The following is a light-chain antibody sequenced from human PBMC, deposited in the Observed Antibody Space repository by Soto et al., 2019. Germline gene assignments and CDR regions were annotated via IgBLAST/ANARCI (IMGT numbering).Light chain of an antibody. CDR1: NIGSKS. J-gene: IGLJ3*02. CDR2: YDS. V-gene: IGLV3-21*04. CDR3: QVCDSSSDHPV. Sequence: SYELTQPPSVSVAPGDTARITCGGNNIGSKSVHWYQHKPGQAPVLVIYYDSDRPSGIPERFSGSNSGNTATLTISRVEAGDEADYYCQVCDSSSDHPVFGGGTKLTVL.